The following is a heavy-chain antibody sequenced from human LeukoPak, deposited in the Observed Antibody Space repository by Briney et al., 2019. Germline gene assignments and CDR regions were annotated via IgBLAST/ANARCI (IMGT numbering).Heavy chain of an antibody. J-gene: IGHJ4*02. CDR2: ISGSGSNT. D-gene: IGHD3-9*01. CDR1: GFTFTNSG. V-gene: IGHV3-23*01. CDR3: ARVEDYDILTGFDY. Sequence: GGSLRLSCAASGFTFTNSGMSWVRQAPGKGLEWVSAISGSGSNTYYADSVKGRFTISRDNSKNTPYLQMNSLRAEDTAVYYCARVEDYDILTGFDYWGQGTLVTVSS.